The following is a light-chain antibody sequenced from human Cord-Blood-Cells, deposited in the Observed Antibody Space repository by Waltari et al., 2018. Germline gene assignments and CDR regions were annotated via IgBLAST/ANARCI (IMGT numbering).Light chain of an antibody. CDR1: SSVVGSYNL. Sequence: QSALTQPASVSGSPGQSTTIPCTGTSSVVGSYNLVSWYQQHPGKAPKLMTYEGSKRPSGVSSRFAASKAGNTASLTTSGLQAEDEDDYCCCSYAGSSTWVFGGGTKLTVL. CDR2: EGS. V-gene: IGLV2-23*01. CDR3: CSYAGSSTWV. J-gene: IGLJ3*02.